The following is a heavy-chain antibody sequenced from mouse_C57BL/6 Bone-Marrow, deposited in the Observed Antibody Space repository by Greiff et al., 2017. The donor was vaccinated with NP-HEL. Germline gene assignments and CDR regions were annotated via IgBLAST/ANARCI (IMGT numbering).Heavy chain of an antibody. J-gene: IGHJ3*01. CDR1: GFTFSDYG. CDR2: ISSGSSTI. CDR3: ARRSSNPFAY. D-gene: IGHD2-5*01. V-gene: IGHV5-17*01. Sequence: EVKLVESGGGLVKPGGSLKLSCAASGFTFSDYGMHWVRQAPEKGLEWVAYISSGSSTIYYADTVKGRFTISRDNAKNTLFLQMTSLRSEDTAMYYCARRSSNPFAYWGQGTLVTVSA.